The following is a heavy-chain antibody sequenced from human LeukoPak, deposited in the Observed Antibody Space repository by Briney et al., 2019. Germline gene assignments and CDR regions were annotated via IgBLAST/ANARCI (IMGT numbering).Heavy chain of an antibody. CDR2: IYHSGST. J-gene: IGHJ5*02. D-gene: IGHD3-10*01. CDR1: GHSISSGYY. CDR3: ARDRGELWFGELPTGWFDP. Sequence: SETLSLTCAVSGHSISSGYYWGWIRQPPGKGLEWIGSIYHSGSTYYNPSLKSRVTISVDTSKNQFSLKLSSVTAADTAVYYCARDRGELWFGELPTGWFDPWGQGTLVTVSS. V-gene: IGHV4-38-2*02.